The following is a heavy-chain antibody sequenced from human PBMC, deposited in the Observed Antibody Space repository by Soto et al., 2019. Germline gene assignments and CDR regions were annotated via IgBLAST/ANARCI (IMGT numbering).Heavy chain of an antibody. V-gene: IGHV1-18*04. CDR2: LSAYNGNP. J-gene: IGHJ5*02. D-gene: IGHD3-3*01. CDR3: ARLPDSPYDFWSGRSCWFDP. Sequence: ASVKVSCKASGYTFTSYGISWMRQAPGQGLEWMGRLSAYNGNPNYAPNLQGRATMTTHTSTSTAYIELRSLRPGATAVYYCARLPDSPYDFWSGRSCWFDPWGQGTLVTVSS. CDR1: GYTFTSYG.